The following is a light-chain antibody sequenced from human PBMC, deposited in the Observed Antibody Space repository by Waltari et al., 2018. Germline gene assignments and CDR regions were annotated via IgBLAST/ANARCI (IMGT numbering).Light chain of an antibody. J-gene: IGLJ2*01. Sequence: QSALTQPRSVSGSPGQSVTISCTGTSGDVGGYNYVSWYQQHPGKAPKLMIYDVIGRPSGVPDRFSGSKSGNTASLTISGLQADDEADYYCSSYVGSQTVVFGGGTKLTVL. V-gene: IGLV2-11*01. CDR3: SSYVGSQTVV. CDR2: DVI. CDR1: SGDVGGYNY.